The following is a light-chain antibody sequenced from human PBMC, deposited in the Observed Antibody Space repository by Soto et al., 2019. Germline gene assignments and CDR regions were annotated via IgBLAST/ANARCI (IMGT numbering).Light chain of an antibody. Sequence: EIVMTQSPATLSVSPGERATLSCRASQSVSSNLAWYQQKPGQAPRLLIYGASTRATGIPARFSGSGSGTEFTLTNSSLQSEDFAVYYCQQYNNWPSWTFGQGTKV. CDR3: QQYNNWPSWT. V-gene: IGKV3-15*01. J-gene: IGKJ1*01. CDR1: QSVSSN. CDR2: GAS.